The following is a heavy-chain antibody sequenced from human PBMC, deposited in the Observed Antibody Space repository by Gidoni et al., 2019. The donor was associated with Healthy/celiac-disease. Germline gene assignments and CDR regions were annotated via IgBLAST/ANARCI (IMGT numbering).Heavy chain of an antibody. D-gene: IGHD2-15*01. Sequence: QVQLVQSGAEVKKPGASVKVSCKASGYTFTSRGISWVRQAPGQGLEWRGWISSYNGNTNYAQTLQGRVTMTTDTSTSTAYMKLRSLRSDDTAVYYCAGVVVVAATGDGGVDYWGQGTLVTVSS. V-gene: IGHV1-18*01. CDR1: GYTFTSRG. CDR3: AGVVVVAATGDGGVDY. J-gene: IGHJ4*02. CDR2: ISSYNGNT.